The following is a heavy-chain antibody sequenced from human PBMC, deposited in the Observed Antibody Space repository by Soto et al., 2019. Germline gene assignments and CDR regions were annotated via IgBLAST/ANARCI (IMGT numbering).Heavy chain of an antibody. CDR2: ISSSSSTL. V-gene: IGHV3-48*01. CDR3: ARTPDRYCSSTSCYVYYYDYYYMDV. J-gene: IGHJ6*03. CDR1: GFTFSSYS. D-gene: IGHD2-2*01. Sequence: EVQLVESGGGLVQPGGSLRLSCAASGFTFSSYSMNWVRQAPGKGLEWVSYISSSSSTLYYADSVKGRFTISRDNAKNSLYLQMNSLRAEDTAVYYCARTPDRYCSSTSCYVYYYDYYYMDVWGKGTTVTVSS.